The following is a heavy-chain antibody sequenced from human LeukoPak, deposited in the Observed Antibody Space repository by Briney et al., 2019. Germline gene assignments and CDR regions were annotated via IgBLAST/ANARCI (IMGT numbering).Heavy chain of an antibody. CDR2: ISYDGSNK. CDR1: GFTFSSYA. D-gene: IGHD2-2*01. V-gene: IGHV3-30*04. Sequence: AGSLRRSCAASGFTFSSYAMHWVRQAPGQGLEWVVVISYDGSNKYYADSVKGRFTISRDNSKNTLYLQMNSLRAEDTAVYYCARDQVPTAMLGPDYWGQGTLVTVSS. CDR3: ARDQVPTAMLGPDY. J-gene: IGHJ4*02.